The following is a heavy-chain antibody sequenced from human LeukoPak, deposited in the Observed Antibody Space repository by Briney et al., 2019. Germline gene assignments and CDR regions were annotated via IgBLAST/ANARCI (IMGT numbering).Heavy chain of an antibody. CDR3: ARARGYSGYALGDY. D-gene: IGHD5-12*01. Sequence: GRSLRLSCAASGFTFSSYAMHWVRQAPGEGLEWVAVISYDGSNKYYADSVKGRFTISRDNSKNTLYLQMNSLRAEDTAVYYCARARGYSGYALGDYWGQGTLVTVSS. J-gene: IGHJ4*02. V-gene: IGHV3-30*04. CDR2: ISYDGSNK. CDR1: GFTFSSYA.